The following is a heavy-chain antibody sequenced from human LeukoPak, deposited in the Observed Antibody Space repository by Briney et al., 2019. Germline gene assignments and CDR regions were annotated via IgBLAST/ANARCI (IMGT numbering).Heavy chain of an antibody. CDR1: GFTFSSYT. CDR3: ARGGRGYEDAFDI. D-gene: IGHD3-22*01. CDR2: ISSSSIYI. Sequence: GGSLRLSCAASGFTFSSYTMNWVRQAPGKGLEWVSSISSSSIYIYYADSVKGRFTISRDNAKNSLYLQMNSLRAEDTAVYYCARGGRGYEDAFDIWGQGTMVIVSS. V-gene: IGHV3-21*01. J-gene: IGHJ3*02.